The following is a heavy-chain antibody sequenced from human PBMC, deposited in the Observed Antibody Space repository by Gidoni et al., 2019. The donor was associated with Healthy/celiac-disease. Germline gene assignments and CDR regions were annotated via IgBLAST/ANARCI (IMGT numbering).Heavy chain of an antibody. J-gene: IGHJ4*02. CDR1: GFTFSSYA. CDR2: ISGSGGST. D-gene: IGHD3-3*01. CDR3: AKDTFWEKEWLLIMSLGLDY. V-gene: IGHV3-23*01. Sequence: EVQLLESGGGLVQPGGSLRLSCAASGFTFSSYAMSWVRQAPGKGLEWVSAISGSGGSTYYADSVKGRFTISRDNSKNTLYLQMNSLRAEDTAVYYCAKDTFWEKEWLLIMSLGLDYWGQGTLVTVSS.